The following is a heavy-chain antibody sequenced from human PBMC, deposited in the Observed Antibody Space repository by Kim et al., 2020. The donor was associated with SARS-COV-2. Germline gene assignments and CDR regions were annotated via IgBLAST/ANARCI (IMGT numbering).Heavy chain of an antibody. J-gene: IGHJ4*02. V-gene: IGHV4-4*02. CDR2: IYNSGTT. CDR1: GGSISSSNW. CDR3: ARVGGWYGGDY. D-gene: IGHD6-19*01. Sequence: SETLSLTCAVSGGSISSSNWWSLVRQPPGKGQGWIGEIYNSGTTNYTPSLKSRATISADKSKNQYSLQLSAVTAADTAVYYCARVGGWYGGDYWGQGTLVTVSS.